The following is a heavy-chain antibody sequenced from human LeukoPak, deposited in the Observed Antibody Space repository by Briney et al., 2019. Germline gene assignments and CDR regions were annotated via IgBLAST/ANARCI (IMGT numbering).Heavy chain of an antibody. CDR2: ISDDGSKI. CDR1: GFRFSSYG. Sequence: GRSLRLSCAASGFRFSSYGMHWVRQAPGKVLERVAVISDDGSKIYYGDSVKGRFTISRDNSKNTLNLQMDSLRADDTAVYYCGKGPGYSVYDNLPHHWGQGTLVTVSS. D-gene: IGHD5/OR15-5a*01. J-gene: IGHJ5*02. V-gene: IGHV3-30*18. CDR3: GKGPGYSVYDNLPHH.